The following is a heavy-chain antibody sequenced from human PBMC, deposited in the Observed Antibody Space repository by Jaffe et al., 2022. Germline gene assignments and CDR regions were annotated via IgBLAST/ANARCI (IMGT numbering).Heavy chain of an antibody. CDR3: ARGRRVAAAGTVGYYYYMDV. D-gene: IGHD6-13*01. J-gene: IGHJ6*03. CDR2: ISSSSSYI. Sequence: EVQLVESGGGLVKPGGSLRLSCAASGFTFSSYSMNWVRQAPGKGLEWVSSISSSSSYIYYADSVKGRFTISRDNAKNSLYLQMNSLRAEDTAVYYCARGRRVAAAGTVGYYYYMDVWGKGTTVTVSS. V-gene: IGHV3-21*01. CDR1: GFTFSSYS.